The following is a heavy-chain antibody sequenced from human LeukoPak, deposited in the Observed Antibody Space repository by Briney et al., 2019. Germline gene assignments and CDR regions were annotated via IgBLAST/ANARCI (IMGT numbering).Heavy chain of an antibody. D-gene: IGHD3-10*01. CDR2: ISSSGSTI. J-gene: IGHJ2*01. CDR1: GFTFSDYY. V-gene: IGHV3-11*04. Sequence: GGSLRLSCAASGFTFSDYYMSWIRQAPGKGLERISYISSSGSTIYYADSVKGRFTISRDNAKNSLYLQMNSLRAEDTAVYYCARSGNTGRNWYFDLWGRGTLVTVSS. CDR3: ARSGNTGRNWYFDL.